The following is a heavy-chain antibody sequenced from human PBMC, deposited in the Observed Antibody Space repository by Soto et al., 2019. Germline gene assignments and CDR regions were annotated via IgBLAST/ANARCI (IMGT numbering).Heavy chain of an antibody. D-gene: IGHD2-15*01. J-gene: IGHJ6*03. CDR3: ARGYCSGGSCYYYYYYMDV. V-gene: IGHV4-34*01. CDR1: GGSFSGYY. Sequence: SETLSLTCAVYGGSFSGYYWSWIRQPPGKGLEWIGEINHSGSTNYNPSLKSRVTISVELSKNQFSLKLSAVTAADTAVYYCARGYCSGGSCYYYYYYMDVWGKGTTVTVSS. CDR2: INHSGST.